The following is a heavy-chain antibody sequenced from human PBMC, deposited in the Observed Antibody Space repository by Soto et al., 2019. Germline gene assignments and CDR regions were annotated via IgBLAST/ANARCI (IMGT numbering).Heavy chain of an antibody. CDR1: GGSISSSSYY. V-gene: IGHV4-39*01. Sequence: SETLSLTCTVSGGSISSSSYYWGWIRQPPGKGLEWIGSIYYSGSTYYNPSLKSRVTIPVDTSKDQFSLKLSSVTAADTAVYYCARLRHSSSWYGIGAFDIWGQGTMVTVSS. J-gene: IGHJ3*02. CDR3: ARLRHSSSWYGIGAFDI. CDR2: IYYSGST. D-gene: IGHD6-13*01.